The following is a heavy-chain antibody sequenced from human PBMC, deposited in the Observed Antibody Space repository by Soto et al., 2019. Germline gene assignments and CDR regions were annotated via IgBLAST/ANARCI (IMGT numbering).Heavy chain of an antibody. CDR1: GFTFSSYS. D-gene: IGHD3-9*01. Sequence: GGSLRLSCAASGFTFSSYSMNWVRQAPGKGLEWVSSISSSSSYIYYADSVKGRFTISRDNAKNSLYLQMNSLRAEDTAVYYCARDNYDILTGYFSYGMDVWGQGTTVTVSS. J-gene: IGHJ6*02. CDR2: ISSSSSYI. CDR3: ARDNYDILTGYFSYGMDV. V-gene: IGHV3-21*01.